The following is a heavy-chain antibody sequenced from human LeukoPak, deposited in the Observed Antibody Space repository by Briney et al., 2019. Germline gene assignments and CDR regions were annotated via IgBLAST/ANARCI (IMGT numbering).Heavy chain of an antibody. CDR1: GFTFRSYA. Sequence: GGSLRLSCAASGFTFRSYAMSWVRQAPGKGLVWVSRIYNDGSSRSYADSVKGRFTISRDNAKNTLYLQMNSLRAEDTALYFCSRSRDSGAFYFDSWGQGALVTVSS. D-gene: IGHD2-15*01. CDR3: SRSRDSGAFYFDS. V-gene: IGHV3-74*01. CDR2: IYNDGSSR. J-gene: IGHJ4*02.